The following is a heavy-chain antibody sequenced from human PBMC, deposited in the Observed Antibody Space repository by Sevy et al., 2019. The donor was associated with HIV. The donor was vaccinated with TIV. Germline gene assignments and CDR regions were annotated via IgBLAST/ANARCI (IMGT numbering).Heavy chain of an antibody. Sequence: SETLSLTCAVSGGSISSGGYSWNWIRQPPGEGLEWIGYIFHTGSTYYNPSLKSRVTISVDRSKNQFSLQLSSVTAADTAIYYCARAAATVTTVTLFEYWGQGTLVTVSS. V-gene: IGHV4-30-2*01. CDR1: GGSISSGGYS. CDR3: ARAAATVTTVTLFEY. D-gene: IGHD4-17*01. J-gene: IGHJ4*02. CDR2: IFHTGST.